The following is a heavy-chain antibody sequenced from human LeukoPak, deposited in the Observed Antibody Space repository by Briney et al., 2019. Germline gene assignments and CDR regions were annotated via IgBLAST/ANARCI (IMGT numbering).Heavy chain of an antibody. V-gene: IGHV3-11*05. Sequence: GGSLRLSCAASGFTFSDYYMTWIRQAPGKGLEWVSYITSSSSYTNYADSVKGRFTISRDNAKNLLYLQMNSLRAEDTAVYYCARDLTRSTTGVYYNWFDPWGQGTLVTVSS. CDR1: GFTFSDYY. J-gene: IGHJ5*02. CDR3: ARDLTRSTTGVYYNWFDP. D-gene: IGHD1-1*01. CDR2: ITSSSSYT.